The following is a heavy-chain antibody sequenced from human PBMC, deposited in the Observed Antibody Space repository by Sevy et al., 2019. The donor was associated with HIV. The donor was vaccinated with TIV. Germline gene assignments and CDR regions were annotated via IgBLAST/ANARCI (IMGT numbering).Heavy chain of an antibody. J-gene: IGHJ4*02. D-gene: IGHD6-19*01. CDR2: ISWNSGSI. CDR3: AKTGYSSGWTHLDY. V-gene: IGHV3-9*01. CDR1: GFTFDDYA. Sequence: GGSLRLSCAASGFTFDDYAMHWVRQAPGKGLEWVSGISWNSGSIGYADSVKGRFTISRDNPKNSLYLQMNSLRAEDTALYYCAKTGYSSGWTHLDYWGQGTLVTVSS.